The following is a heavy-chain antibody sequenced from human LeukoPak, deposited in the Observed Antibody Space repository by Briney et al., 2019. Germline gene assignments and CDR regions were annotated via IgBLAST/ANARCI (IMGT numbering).Heavy chain of an antibody. V-gene: IGHV4-34*01. Sequence: SETLSLTCAVYGGSFSGYYWSWIRQPPGKGLEWIGEINHSGSTNYNPSLKSRVTISVDTSKNQFSPKLSSVTAADTAVYYCARGGISYYYDSLNYWGQGTLVTVS. J-gene: IGHJ4*02. D-gene: IGHD3-22*01. CDR2: INHSGST. CDR3: ARGGISYYYDSLNY. CDR1: GGSFSGYY.